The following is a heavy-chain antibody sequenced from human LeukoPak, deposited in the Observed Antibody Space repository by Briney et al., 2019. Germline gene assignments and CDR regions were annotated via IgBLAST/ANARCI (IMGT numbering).Heavy chain of an antibody. D-gene: IGHD5-24*01. V-gene: IGHV4-30-2*01. CDR3: ATTREYYYYYGMDV. J-gene: IGHJ6*02. CDR1: GGSISSGGYS. CDR2: IYHSGST. Sequence: PSQTLSLTCAVSGGSISSGGYSWSWIRQPPGKGLEWIGYIYHSGSTYYNPSLKSRVTISVDRSKNQFSLKLSSVTAADTAVYYCATTREYYYYYGMDVWGQGTTVTVPS.